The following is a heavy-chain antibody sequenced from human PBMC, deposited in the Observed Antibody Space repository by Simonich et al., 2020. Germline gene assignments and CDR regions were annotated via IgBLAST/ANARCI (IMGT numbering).Heavy chain of an antibody. D-gene: IGHD6-6*01. CDR1: GFTFSSYW. CDR3: AREYSSSSDPYWYFDL. J-gene: IGHJ2*01. V-gene: IGHV3-7*01. CDR2: IKQDGSEK. Sequence: EVQLVESGGGLVQPGGSLRLSCAASGFTFSSYWMSWVRQAQGKGLEWVAKIKQDGSEKYYVDCVKGRFTISRDNAKNSLYLQMNSLRAEDTAVYYCAREYSSSSDPYWYFDLWGRGTLVTVSS.